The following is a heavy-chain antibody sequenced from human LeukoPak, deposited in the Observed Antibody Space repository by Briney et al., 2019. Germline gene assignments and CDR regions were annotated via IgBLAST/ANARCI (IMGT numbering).Heavy chain of an antibody. Sequence: GGSLRLSCAASGFTFSSYAMRWVRQAPGKGLEWVAVISYDGSNKYYADSVKGRFTISGDNSKNTLYLQMNSLRAEDTAVYYCAGQWLPSKVSYYFDFWGQGTLVTVSS. V-gene: IGHV3-30*03. D-gene: IGHD6-19*01. CDR1: GFTFSSYA. J-gene: IGHJ4*02. CDR3: AGQWLPSKVSYYFDF. CDR2: ISYDGSNK.